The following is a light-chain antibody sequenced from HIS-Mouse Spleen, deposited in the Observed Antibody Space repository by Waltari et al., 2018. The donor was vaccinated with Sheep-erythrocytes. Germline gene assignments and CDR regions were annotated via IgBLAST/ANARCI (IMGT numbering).Light chain of an antibody. Sequence: EIVLTQSPATLSLSPGERATLSCRASPSVSSYLAWYQQKPGQAPRLRIYDASNRATGIPARFSGSGSGTDFTLTISSLEPEDFAVYYCQQRSNWPPITFGQGTRLEIK. CDR3: QQRSNWPPIT. J-gene: IGKJ5*01. CDR2: DAS. CDR1: PSVSSY. V-gene: IGKV3-11*01.